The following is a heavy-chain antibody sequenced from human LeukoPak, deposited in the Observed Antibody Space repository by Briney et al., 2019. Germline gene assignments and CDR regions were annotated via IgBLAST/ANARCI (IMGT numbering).Heavy chain of an antibody. CDR1: GGSFTDYY. CDR2: INHRGST. J-gene: IGHJ4*02. V-gene: IGHV4-34*01. Sequence: SETLSLTCAVYGGSFTDYYWSWIRQPPGKALEWIGEINHRGSTNYNSSLKSRVTISVDRSKNQFSLKLNSVTAADTAVYFCARVPHSTSSIDYWGQGAPVTVSS. D-gene: IGHD6-6*01. CDR3: ARVPHSTSSIDY.